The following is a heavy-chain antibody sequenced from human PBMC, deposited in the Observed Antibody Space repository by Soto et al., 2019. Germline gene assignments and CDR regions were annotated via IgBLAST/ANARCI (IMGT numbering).Heavy chain of an antibody. J-gene: IGHJ5*02. Sequence: SETLSLTCAVYGGSFSGYYWSWIRQPPGKGLEWIGEINQSGSTNYNPSLKSRVTISVDTPKNQFSLKLSSVTAADTAVYYCARILSSYITMVRGTKGNWFDPWGQGTLVTVSS. CDR1: GGSFSGYY. CDR3: ARILSSYITMVRGTKGNWFDP. CDR2: INQSGST. V-gene: IGHV4-34*01. D-gene: IGHD3-10*01.